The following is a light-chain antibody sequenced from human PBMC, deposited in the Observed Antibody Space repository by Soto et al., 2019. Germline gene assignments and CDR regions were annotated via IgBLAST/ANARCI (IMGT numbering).Light chain of an antibody. J-gene: IGKJ2*01. CDR3: QQRSNWPPYT. Sequence: EIVLTQSPATLSLSPGERATLSCRASQSVSSYLAWYQQKPGQAPRLLIYDASNRATGIPARFSGSGSGKAFPLTISSLEPEDSAVYYCQQRSNWPPYTFGQGTKLEIK. CDR2: DAS. CDR1: QSVSSY. V-gene: IGKV3-11*01.